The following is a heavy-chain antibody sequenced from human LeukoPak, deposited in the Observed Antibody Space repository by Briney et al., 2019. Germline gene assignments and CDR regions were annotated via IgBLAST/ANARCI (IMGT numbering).Heavy chain of an antibody. CDR2: ISAYNGNT. Sequence: ASVKVSCKASGYTFTSYGISWVRQAPGQGLEWMGWISAYNGNTNYAQKLQGRVTMTTDTSTSTAYMELRSLRSDDTAVYYCARSMVRGVSVGGFDYLGQGTLVTVSS. D-gene: IGHD3-10*01. CDR1: GYTFTSYG. CDR3: ARSMVRGVSVGGFDY. V-gene: IGHV1-18*01. J-gene: IGHJ4*02.